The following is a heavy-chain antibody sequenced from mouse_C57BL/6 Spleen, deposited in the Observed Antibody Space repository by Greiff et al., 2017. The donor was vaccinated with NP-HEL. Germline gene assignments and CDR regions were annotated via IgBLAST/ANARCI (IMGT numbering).Heavy chain of an antibody. D-gene: IGHD2-4*01. CDR3: ARNGDYDGRESVYYAMDY. J-gene: IGHJ4*01. CDR2: IDPSDSYT. CDR1: GYTFTSYW. Sequence: QVQLQQPGAELVRPGTSVKLSCKASGYTFTSYWMHWVKQRPGQGLEWIGVIDPSDSYTNYNQKFKGKATLTVDTSSSTAYMQLSSLTSEDSAVYYCARNGDYDGRESVYYAMDYWGQGTSVTVSS. V-gene: IGHV1-59*01.